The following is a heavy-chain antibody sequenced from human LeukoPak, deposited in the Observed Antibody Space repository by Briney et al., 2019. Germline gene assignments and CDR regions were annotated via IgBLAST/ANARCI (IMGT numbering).Heavy chain of an antibody. CDR1: GFTFSDYS. J-gene: IGHJ4*02. Sequence: GGSLRLSCAASGFTFSDYSMNWVRQAPGKGLEWISYVGISSGNTKYADSVKGRCTISGDSAKNSVFLLMNNLRVDDTAVYYCARDHRYAFDNWGQGTLVTVSS. V-gene: IGHV3-11*06. CDR3: ARDHRYAFDN. D-gene: IGHD5-12*01. CDR2: VGISSGNT.